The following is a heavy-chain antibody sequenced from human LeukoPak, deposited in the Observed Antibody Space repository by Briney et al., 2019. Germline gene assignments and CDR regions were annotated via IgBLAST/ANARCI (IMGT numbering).Heavy chain of an antibody. D-gene: IGHD3-10*01. Sequence: SETLSLTCTVSGGSISSNSYYWGWIRQPPGKGLEWIGTIYHSGSTYYKPSLKSRVTISVDTSKNQFFLRLSSVTAADTAVYYCAREVVRGVINYWGQGTLVTVSS. CDR3: AREVVRGVINY. CDR2: IYHSGST. V-gene: IGHV4-39*02. J-gene: IGHJ4*02. CDR1: GGSISSNSYY.